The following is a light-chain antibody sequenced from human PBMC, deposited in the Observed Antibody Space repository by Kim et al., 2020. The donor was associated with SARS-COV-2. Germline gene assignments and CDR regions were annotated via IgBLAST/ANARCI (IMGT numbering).Light chain of an antibody. CDR3: QQRGNWPLT. CDR2: DAS. CDR1: QDIENY. Sequence: LSAGDRATPSCRARQDIENYSMCYRQKPSQTPRLLIFDASNRATGIPVRFSGSGSGTDFTLTIGSLEPEDFGVYYCQQRGNWPLTFCAGTKVGIK. V-gene: IGKV3-11*01. J-gene: IGKJ4*01.